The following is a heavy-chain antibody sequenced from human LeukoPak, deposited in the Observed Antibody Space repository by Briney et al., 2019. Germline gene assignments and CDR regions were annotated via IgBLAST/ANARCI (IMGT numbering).Heavy chain of an antibody. CDR3: AKVDGDYYDSSGYSHFDY. D-gene: IGHD3-22*01. J-gene: IGHJ4*02. V-gene: IGHV3-30-3*02. CDR2: DGSNK. Sequence: DGSNKYYADSVKARFTISRDNSKNTLYLQMNSLRAEDTAVYYCAKVDGDYYDSSGYSHFDYWGQGTLVTVSS.